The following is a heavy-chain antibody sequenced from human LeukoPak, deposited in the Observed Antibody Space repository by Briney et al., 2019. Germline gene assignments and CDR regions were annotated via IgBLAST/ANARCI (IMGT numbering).Heavy chain of an antibody. V-gene: IGHV1-69*13. Sequence: SVKVSCKASGGTFSSYATSWVRQAPGQGLEWMGGIIPIFGTANYAQKFQGRVTITADESTSTAYMELSSLRSEDTAVYYCARDARAVITMIVVVNDPAAFDIWGQGTMVTVSS. CDR3: ARDARAVITMIVVVNDPAAFDI. D-gene: IGHD3-22*01. CDR1: GGTFSSYA. J-gene: IGHJ3*02. CDR2: IIPIFGTA.